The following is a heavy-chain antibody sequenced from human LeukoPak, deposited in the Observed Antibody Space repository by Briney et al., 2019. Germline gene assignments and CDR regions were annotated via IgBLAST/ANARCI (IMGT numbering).Heavy chain of an antibody. Sequence: ASGKVSCKASGYTFTSYGISWVRQAPGQGLEWTGWISAYNGKTNYAQKLQGRVTMTTDTSTSTAYMELRSLRSDDTAVYYCARDQPAIYYYGSGSYRPGVDHWGQGTLVTVSS. CDR2: ISAYNGKT. D-gene: IGHD3-10*01. V-gene: IGHV1-18*01. J-gene: IGHJ4*02. CDR1: GYTFTSYG. CDR3: ARDQPAIYYYGSGSYRPGVDH.